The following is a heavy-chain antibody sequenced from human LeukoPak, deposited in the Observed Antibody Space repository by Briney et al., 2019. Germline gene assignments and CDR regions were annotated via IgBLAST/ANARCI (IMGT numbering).Heavy chain of an antibody. CDR1: GGSIGSGGYF. CDR3: ARADPKYPIYGMDV. V-gene: IGHV4-31*03. J-gene: IGHJ6*02. CDR2: IYNSGST. Sequence: PSETLSLTCSVSGGSIGSGGYFWSWIRQHPGKGLEWVGYIYNSGSTYYNPSLKSRVTISVDTSKNQFSLKLSSVTAADTAVYYCARADPKYPIYGMDVWGQGTTVTVSS. D-gene: IGHD2-2*01.